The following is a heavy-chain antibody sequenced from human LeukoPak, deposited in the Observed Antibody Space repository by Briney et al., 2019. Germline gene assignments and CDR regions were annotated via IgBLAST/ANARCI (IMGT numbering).Heavy chain of an antibody. J-gene: IGHJ4*02. CDR3: ARDRRPGIVGAPLDY. CDR2: IYSGGST. V-gene: IGHV3-66*01. Sequence: GGSLRLSCAASGFTVSSNYMSWVRQAPGKGLEWVSVIYSGGSTYYADSVKGRFTISRDNSKNTLYLQMNSLRAEDTAVYYCARDRRPGIVGAPLDYWGRGTLVTVSS. D-gene: IGHD1-26*01. CDR1: GFTVSSNY.